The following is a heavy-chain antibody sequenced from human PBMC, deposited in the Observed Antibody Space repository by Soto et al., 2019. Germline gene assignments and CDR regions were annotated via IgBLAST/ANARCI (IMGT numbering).Heavy chain of an antibody. V-gene: IGHV2-70*01. Sequence: GSGPTLVNPTQTLTLTCSFSGLSLITSGMCVSWIRQPPGKALEWLALIDWDDDKYYSTSLKTRLTISKDTSKNQVVLTMTNMDPVDTATYYCARSDYYDSSGYPGPFDYWGQGTLVTVSS. D-gene: IGHD3-22*01. J-gene: IGHJ4*02. CDR3: ARSDYYDSSGYPGPFDY. CDR2: IDWDDDK. CDR1: GLSLITSGMC.